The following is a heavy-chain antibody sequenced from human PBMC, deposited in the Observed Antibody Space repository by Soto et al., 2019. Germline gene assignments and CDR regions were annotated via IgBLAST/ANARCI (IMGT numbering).Heavy chain of an antibody. CDR3: ARCRDAFGFDS. J-gene: IGHJ4*02. D-gene: IGHD2-2*01. CDR2: IHDRGST. V-gene: IGHV4-31*03. CDR1: GGFISRGGYY. Sequence: QVQLQESGPGLVEPSQTLSLTCSVSGGFISRGGYYWSWIRQFPGKDLEWIVYIHDRGSTYYNPSLKSRGSISVDMSKHQLSLNLTSVTAADKAVYDCARCRDAFGFDSWRQGTLVNVSS.